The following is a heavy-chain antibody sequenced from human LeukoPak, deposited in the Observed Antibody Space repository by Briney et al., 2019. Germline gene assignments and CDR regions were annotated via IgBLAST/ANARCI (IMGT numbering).Heavy chain of an antibody. CDR3: ARHGDDFWSGYFIDY. Sequence: GESLKISCKGSGYSFTSYWIGWVRQMPGKGLEWMGIIYPGDSDTRYSPSFQGQVTISADKSISTAYLQWSSLKASDTAMYYCARHGDDFWSGYFIDYWGQGTLVTVSS. D-gene: IGHD3-3*01. J-gene: IGHJ4*02. V-gene: IGHV5-51*01. CDR1: GYSFTSYW. CDR2: IYPGDSDT.